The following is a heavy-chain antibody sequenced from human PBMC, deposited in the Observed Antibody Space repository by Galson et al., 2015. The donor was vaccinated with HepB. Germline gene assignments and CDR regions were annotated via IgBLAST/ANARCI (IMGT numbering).Heavy chain of an antibody. Sequence: SLRLSCAASGFTVSSNYMSWVRQAPGKGLEWVSIIYSGGSTYYADSVKGRFTISTDNSKNTLYLQMSSLRAEDAAVYYCVKAYCGGDCYFRPDTLDYWGQGTLVTVSS. D-gene: IGHD2-21*01. V-gene: IGHV3-66*01. CDR2: IYSGGST. CDR3: VKAYCGGDCYFRPDTLDY. CDR1: GFTVSSNY. J-gene: IGHJ4*02.